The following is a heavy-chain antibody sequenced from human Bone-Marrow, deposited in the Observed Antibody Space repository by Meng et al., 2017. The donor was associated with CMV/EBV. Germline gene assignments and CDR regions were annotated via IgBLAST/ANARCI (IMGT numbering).Heavy chain of an antibody. Sequence: GGSLRLSCAVSGFTFSIYSMNWVRQAPGKGLEWVSSIRSSSYIYYADSVKGRFTISRDNAKNSLYLQMNSLRAEDTAVYYWARELYCTNGVCSYYYYYGMDVWGQGTTVTGSS. CDR2: IRSSSYI. CDR3: ARELYCTNGVCSYYYYYGMDV. D-gene: IGHD2-8*01. J-gene: IGHJ6*02. V-gene: IGHV3-21*01. CDR1: GFTFSIYS.